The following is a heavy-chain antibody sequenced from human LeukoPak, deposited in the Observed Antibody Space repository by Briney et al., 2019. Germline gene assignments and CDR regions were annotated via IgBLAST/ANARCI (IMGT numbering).Heavy chain of an antibody. V-gene: IGHV4-34*01. J-gene: IGHJ4*02. Sequence: PLETLSLTCAVYGGSFSGYYWSWIRQPPGKGLEWIGEINHSGSTNYNPSLKSRVTISVDTSKNQFSLKLSSVTAADTAVYYCARGKRVLRYFDWLSAFDYWGQGTLVTVSS. D-gene: IGHD3-9*01. CDR3: ARGKRVLRYFDWLSAFDY. CDR1: GGSFSGYY. CDR2: INHSGST.